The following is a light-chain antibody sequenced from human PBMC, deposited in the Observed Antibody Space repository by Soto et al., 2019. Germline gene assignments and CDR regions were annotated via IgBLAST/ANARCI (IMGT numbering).Light chain of an antibody. CDR3: SSYASRNTLFV. Sequence: QSVLTQPASVSGSPGQSITISCTGTTSDVGASNYVSWYQHHPGKGPKLILYEVSNRPSGVSTRFLGSKSGNTGSLTISWPQGEGQGQLFFSSYASRNTLFVFGTGTKLTVL. V-gene: IGLV2-14*01. J-gene: IGLJ1*01. CDR2: EVS. CDR1: TSDVGASNY.